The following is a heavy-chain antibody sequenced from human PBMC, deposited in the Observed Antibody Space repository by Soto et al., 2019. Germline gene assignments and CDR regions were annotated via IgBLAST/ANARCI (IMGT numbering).Heavy chain of an antibody. V-gene: IGHV1-24*01. CDR1: GYTLTELS. CDR2: FDPEDGET. CDR3: ATAHSSGYYYDRGAFDI. Sequence: ASVKVSCKVSGYTLTELSMHWARQAPGKGLEWMGGFDPEDGETIYAQKFQGRVTMTEDTSTDTAYMELSSLRSEDTAVYYCATAHSSGYYYDRGAFDIWGQGTMVTVSS. J-gene: IGHJ3*02. D-gene: IGHD3-22*01.